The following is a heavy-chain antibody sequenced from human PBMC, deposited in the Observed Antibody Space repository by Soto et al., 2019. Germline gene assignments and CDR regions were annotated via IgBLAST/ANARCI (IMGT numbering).Heavy chain of an antibody. Sequence: EEQVVESGGGLVRPGGSLRLSCAASGFTFSSYWMHWVRQAPGKGLVWVSRINNDGSSPTYADSVKGRFTISRDNAKNMLYLQMDSLRAEDTAVYYCVRDRPHNWFDPWGQGTLVTVSS. CDR1: GFTFSSYW. J-gene: IGHJ5*02. CDR2: INNDGSSP. CDR3: VRDRPHNWFDP. V-gene: IGHV3-74*01.